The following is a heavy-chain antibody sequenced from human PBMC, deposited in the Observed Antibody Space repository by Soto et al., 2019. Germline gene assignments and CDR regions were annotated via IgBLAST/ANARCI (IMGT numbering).Heavy chain of an antibody. J-gene: IGHJ5*02. CDR1: GGSISSGGYY. D-gene: IGHD5-18*01. CDR2: IYYSGST. V-gene: IGHV4-31*03. CDR3: ARANPQREGYSYAFNWFDP. Sequence: QVQLQESGPGLVKPSQTLSLTCTVSGGSISSGGYYWSWIRQHPGKGLEWIGYIYYSGSTYYNPSLKSRVTISVDTSKNQFSLKLSSVTAADTAVYYCARANPQREGYSYAFNWFDPWGQGTLVTVSS.